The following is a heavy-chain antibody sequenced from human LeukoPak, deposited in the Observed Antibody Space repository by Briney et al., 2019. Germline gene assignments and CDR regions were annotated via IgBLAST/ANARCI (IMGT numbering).Heavy chain of an antibody. D-gene: IGHD3-10*01. CDR1: GYSIRSGYY. CDR3: ARDRSGSGFDY. V-gene: IGHV4-4*07. J-gene: IGHJ4*02. CDR2: IYTSGST. Sequence: SETLSLTCTVSGYSIRSGYYWGWIRQPAGKGLEWIGRIYTSGSTNYNPSLKSRVTMSVDTSKNQFSLKLSSVTAADTAVYYCARDRSGSGFDYWGQGTLVTVSS.